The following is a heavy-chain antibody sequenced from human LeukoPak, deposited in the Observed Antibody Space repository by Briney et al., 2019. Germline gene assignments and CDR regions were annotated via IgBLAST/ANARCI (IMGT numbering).Heavy chain of an antibody. J-gene: IGHJ6*02. V-gene: IGHV4-34*01. CDR1: GGSFSGYY. Sequence: PSETLSLTCVVYGGSFSGYYWNWIRQPPGKGLEWIGEINHSGSTNYNPSLKSRVTISVDTSKNQFSLNLSSVTAADAAVYYCARNRRVFVGYFGMDVWGQGTTVTVSS. CDR3: ARNRRVFVGYFGMDV. CDR2: INHSGST. D-gene: IGHD3-16*01.